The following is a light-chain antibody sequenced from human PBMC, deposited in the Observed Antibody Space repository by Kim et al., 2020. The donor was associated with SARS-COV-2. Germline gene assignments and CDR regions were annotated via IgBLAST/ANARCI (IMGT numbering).Light chain of an antibody. CDR3: QSYDSSLSGSVV. CDR2: GNS. J-gene: IGLJ2*01. Sequence: VPISCTGSSTNIGAGYDVRWYQQLPGTAPKLLIYGNSNRPSGVPDRFSGSKSGTSASLAITGLQAEDEADYYCQSYDSSLSGSVVFGGGTQLTVL. V-gene: IGLV1-40*01. CDR1: STNIGAGYD.